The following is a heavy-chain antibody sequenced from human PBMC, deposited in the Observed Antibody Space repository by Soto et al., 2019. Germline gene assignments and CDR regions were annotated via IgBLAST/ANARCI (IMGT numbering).Heavy chain of an antibody. V-gene: IGHV2-5*01. J-gene: IGHJ4*02. CDR2: IYWNADE. CDR3: ARRPSVHHYGDFFDY. Sequence: QITLKESGPTLVKPTQTLTLTCTFSGFSLTTSGVGVGWIRQPPGKALEWLALIYWNADERYSPSLKSRLTITKDTSKNQVVLTMTNVDPVDTATYYCARRPSVHHYGDFFDYWGQGTLVTVSS. CDR1: GFSLTTSGVG. D-gene: IGHD3-16*01.